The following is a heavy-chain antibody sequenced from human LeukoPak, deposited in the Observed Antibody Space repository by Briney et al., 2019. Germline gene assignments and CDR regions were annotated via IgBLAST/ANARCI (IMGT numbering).Heavy chain of an antibody. D-gene: IGHD4-11*01. CDR2: IWSDGTEK. J-gene: IGHJ4*02. CDR3: ARDAERGFDYSNSLKY. Sequence: PGGSLRLSCEASGFTYSHYGMHWVRQAPGKGLEWVAVIWSDGTEKYYSDAVKGRFTISRDNYRNTLYPQINGLSGHGPVVHYCARDAERGFDYSNSLKYWGQGTLVTVSS. V-gene: IGHV3-33*08. CDR1: GFTYSHYG.